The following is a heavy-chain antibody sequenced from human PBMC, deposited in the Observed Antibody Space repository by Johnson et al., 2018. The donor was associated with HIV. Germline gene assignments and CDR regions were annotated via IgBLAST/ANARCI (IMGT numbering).Heavy chain of an antibody. V-gene: IGHV3-7*01. J-gene: IGHJ3*02. Sequence: EVQLVESGGGAVRPGGSLRLSCVVSGFTFEDYGMSWVRQAPGKGLEWVAVVSYDGSEKYYVDSVKGRFTISRDNAKNSLYLQMNSLRAEDTAVYYCARALYYYDRGDAFDIWGQGTMVTVSS. D-gene: IGHD3-22*01. CDR1: GFTFEDYG. CDR2: VSYDGSEK. CDR3: ARALYYYDRGDAFDI.